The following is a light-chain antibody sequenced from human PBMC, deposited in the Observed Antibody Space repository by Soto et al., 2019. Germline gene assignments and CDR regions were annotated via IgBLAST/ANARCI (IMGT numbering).Light chain of an antibody. CDR2: KAS. J-gene: IGKJ1*01. Sequence: DIQMTQSPSTLSASVGDRVSITCRASQSIGNWLAWYQQKPGKAPKLLIYKASSLESGVPSRFSGSGSGTEFTLTISSLQPDDFATSYCLQLYNFSWTFGQGTKGDIK. CDR1: QSIGNW. CDR3: LQLYNFSWT. V-gene: IGKV1-5*03.